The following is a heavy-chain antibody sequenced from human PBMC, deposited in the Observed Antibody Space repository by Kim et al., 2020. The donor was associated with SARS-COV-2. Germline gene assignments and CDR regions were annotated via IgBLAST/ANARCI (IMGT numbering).Heavy chain of an antibody. CDR1: GYTFTSYD. CDR3: ARGPYCSGGNCYDYGMDV. V-gene: IGHV1-8*01. D-gene: IGHD2-15*01. Sequence: ASVKVSCKASGYTFTSYDINWVRQATGQGLEWVGSMNPTSGNTEYAQKFQGRVTMTRSTSMTTAYMELSSLRSEDTAVYYCARGPYCSGGNCYDYGMDVWGQGTTVTVSS. J-gene: IGHJ6*02. CDR2: MNPTSGNT.